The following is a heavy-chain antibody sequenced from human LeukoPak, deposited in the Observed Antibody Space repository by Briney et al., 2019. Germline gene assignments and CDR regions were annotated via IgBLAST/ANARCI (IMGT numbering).Heavy chain of an antibody. D-gene: IGHD6-19*01. CDR1: GFRFSVYW. CDR3: AKLKQWQPQHYFLEY. CDR2: INTDGGRT. V-gene: IGHV3-74*01. Sequence: GGSLRLSRAPSGFRFSVYWMHWVRQAPGKGLVWVSLINTDGGRTYSADSVKGRFTISRDNAKNTLYLRMNSLRAEDTPVYISAKLKQWQPQHYFLEYWGQGALVTVAS. J-gene: IGHJ4*02.